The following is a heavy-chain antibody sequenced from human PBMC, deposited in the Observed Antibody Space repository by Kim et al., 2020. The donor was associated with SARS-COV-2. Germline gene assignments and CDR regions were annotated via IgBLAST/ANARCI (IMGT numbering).Heavy chain of an antibody. D-gene: IGHD2-2*01. Sequence: ASVKVSCKASGYTFTSYGISWVRQAPGQGLEWMGWISAYNGNTNYAQKLQGRDTMTTDTSTSTAYMELRSLRSDDTAVYYCARDSYIVVVPAATLVPYGMDVWGQGTTVTVSS. CDR1: GYTFTSYG. CDR3: ARDSYIVVVPAATLVPYGMDV. CDR2: ISAYNGNT. V-gene: IGHV1-18*04. J-gene: IGHJ6*02.